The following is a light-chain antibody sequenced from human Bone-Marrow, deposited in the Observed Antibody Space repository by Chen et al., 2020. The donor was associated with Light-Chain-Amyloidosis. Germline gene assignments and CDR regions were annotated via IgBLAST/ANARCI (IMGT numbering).Light chain of an antibody. CDR3: ATWDFSGSGQGV. CDR2: RDT. V-gene: IGLV1-47*02. CDR1: TSTIGGSF. Sequence: QSVLNQPPSESVTPGQRVTISCSGSTSTIGGSFIYWYLHLPGTAPKLLISRDTQRPSGVPDRFSGSKSGTSASLTISGLRSEDEAVYYCATWDFSGSGQGVFGGGTKLTV. J-gene: IGLJ3*02.